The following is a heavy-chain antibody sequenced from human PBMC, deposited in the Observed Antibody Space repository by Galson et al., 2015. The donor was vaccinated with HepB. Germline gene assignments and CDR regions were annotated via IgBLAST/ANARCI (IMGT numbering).Heavy chain of an antibody. Sequence: SLRLSCAASGFSLNKFAMHWVRQSPVKGLEWVALISYDGGNDYYSDSVKGRFTISRDNSMNTLYLQMNNLRTEDTAMYYCVRGGVHYFDWLPEVVTSFDYWGQGTLVTVSS. V-gene: IGHV3-30-3*01. CDR3: VRGGVHYFDWLPEVVTSFDY. D-gene: IGHD3-9*01. J-gene: IGHJ4*02. CDR1: GFSLNKFA. CDR2: ISYDGGND.